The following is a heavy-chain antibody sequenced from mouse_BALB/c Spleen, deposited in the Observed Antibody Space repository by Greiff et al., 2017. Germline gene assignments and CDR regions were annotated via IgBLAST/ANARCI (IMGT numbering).Heavy chain of an antibody. CDR2: ISSGGSYT. D-gene: IGHD2-2*01. Sequence: EVQLVESGGGLVKPGGSLKLSCAASGFTFSSYGMSWVRQTPDKRLEWVATISSGGSYTYYPDSVKGRFTISRDNAKNTLYLQMSSLKSEDTAMYYCASYGYDDAMDYWGQGTSVTVSS. J-gene: IGHJ4*01. CDR3: ASYGYDDAMDY. CDR1: GFTFSSYG. V-gene: IGHV5-6*01.